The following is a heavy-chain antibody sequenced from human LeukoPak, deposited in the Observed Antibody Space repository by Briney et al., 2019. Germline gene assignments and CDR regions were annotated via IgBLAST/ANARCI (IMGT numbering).Heavy chain of an antibody. CDR2: ICYSGST. J-gene: IGHJ4*02. D-gene: IGHD2-8*01. V-gene: IGHV4-61*08. Sequence: SETLSLTCTVSGGSISSGGYYWSWIRQHPGKGLEWIGYICYSGSTNYNPSLKSRVTISVDTSKNQFSLNLSSVTAADTAVYYCARVPQFNGLFDYWGQGTLVTVSS. CDR1: GGSISSGGYY. CDR3: ARVPQFNGLFDY.